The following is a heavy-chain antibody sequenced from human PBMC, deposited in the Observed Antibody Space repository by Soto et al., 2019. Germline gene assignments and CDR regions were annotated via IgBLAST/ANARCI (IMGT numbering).Heavy chain of an antibody. J-gene: IGHJ5*02. D-gene: IGHD6-19*01. V-gene: IGHV1-18*01. CDR2: ISAYNGNT. CDR1: GYTFTSYG. CDR3: ARDPPYSSGWYAGFDP. Sequence: ASVKVSCKASGYTFTSYGISWVRQAPGQGLEWMGWISAYNGNTNYAQKLQGRVTMTTDTSTSTAYMELRSLRSGDTAVYYCARDPPYSSGWYAGFDPWGQGTLVTVSS.